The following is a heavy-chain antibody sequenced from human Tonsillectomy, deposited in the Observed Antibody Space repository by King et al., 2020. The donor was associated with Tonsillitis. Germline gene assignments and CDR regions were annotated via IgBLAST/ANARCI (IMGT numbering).Heavy chain of an antibody. Sequence: VQLVQSGAEVKKPGASVKVSCKVSGYTLTDLSIHWVRQAPGKGLEWMGGFDPEDGETIYAQKFQGRVTMTEDRSTATAYMVMSSLRCEDTAVYYCAIVAPSAAAGEPFYFDYWGQGTLVTVSS. J-gene: IGHJ4*02. D-gene: IGHD6-13*01. CDR2: FDPEDGET. CDR1: GYTLTDLS. CDR3: AIVAPSAAAGEPFYFDY. V-gene: IGHV1-24*01.